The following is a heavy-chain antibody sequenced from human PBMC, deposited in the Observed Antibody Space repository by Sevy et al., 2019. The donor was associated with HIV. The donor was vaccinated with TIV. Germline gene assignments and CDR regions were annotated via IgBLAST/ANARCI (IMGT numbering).Heavy chain of an antibody. Sequence: GGSLRLSCAASGFTFSTYSMTWVRQAPGKGLEWVSAISDTGTSTYYTDPVEGRFTISRDNSKSTVYLHMNSLRAEDTALYYCAKFAGDFPHFDFWGQGTLVTVSS. J-gene: IGHJ4*02. D-gene: IGHD7-27*01. CDR3: AKFAGDFPHFDF. CDR1: GFTFSTYS. CDR2: ISDTGTST. V-gene: IGHV3-23*01.